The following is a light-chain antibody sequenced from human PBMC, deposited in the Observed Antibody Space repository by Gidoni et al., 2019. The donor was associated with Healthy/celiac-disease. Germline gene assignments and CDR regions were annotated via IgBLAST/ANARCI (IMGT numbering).Light chain of an antibody. J-gene: IGKJ1*01. CDR2: QAS. Sequence: DIQMTQSPSTLSASVGDRVTITCRASQSISSWLAWYQQKPGKAPKLLIYQASSLESGGPSRFSGSGSGTEFTLTISSLQPDDFATYYCQQYNSYWWTFGQXTKVEFK. V-gene: IGKV1-5*03. CDR3: QQYNSYWWT. CDR1: QSISSW.